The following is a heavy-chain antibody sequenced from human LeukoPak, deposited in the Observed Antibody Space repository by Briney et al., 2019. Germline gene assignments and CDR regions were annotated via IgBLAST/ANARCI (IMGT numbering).Heavy chain of an antibody. V-gene: IGHV3-23*01. CDR2: ISGSGGST. D-gene: IGHD2-15*01. CDR1: GFTFSSYA. CDR3: AKAPSRTLEVAATFFDY. J-gene: IGHJ4*02. Sequence: GGPLRLSCAASGFTFSSYAMSWVRQAPGKGLEWVPAISGSGGSTYYADSVKGRFTISRDNSKNTLYLQMNSLRAEDTAVYYCAKAPSRTLEVAATFFDYWGQGTLVTVSS.